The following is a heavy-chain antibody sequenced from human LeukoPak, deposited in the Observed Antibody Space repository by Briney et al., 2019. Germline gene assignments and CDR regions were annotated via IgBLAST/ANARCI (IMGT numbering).Heavy chain of an antibody. D-gene: IGHD1-26*01. CDR1: GYSFTNYG. V-gene: IGHV5-51*01. J-gene: IGHJ1*01. CDR2: IYPGDSDT. CDR3: ARRVHRVGSYSSHADH. Sequence: GESLNISCKGSGYSFTNYGIGWARQMPGKGLEWMGIIYPGDSDTTYSPSFQGQVTISADKSISTAYLQWSSLKASDTAMYYCARRVHRVGSYSSHADHWGQGTLVTVSS.